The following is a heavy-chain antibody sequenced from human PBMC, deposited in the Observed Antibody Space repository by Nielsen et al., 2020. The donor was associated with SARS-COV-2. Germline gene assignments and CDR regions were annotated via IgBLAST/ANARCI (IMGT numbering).Heavy chain of an antibody. Sequence: SETLSLTCAVYGGSFSDYDWGWIRQSPGKGLEWIGYVHYSGSTYYNPSLQSRVTISVDTPNNQFSLRLNSVTAADTAIYFCARRSSGGYSRRFFDYWGQGTLVTVSS. J-gene: IGHJ4*02. CDR2: VHYSGST. D-gene: IGHD3-22*01. V-gene: IGHV4-34*01. CDR3: ARRSSGGYSRRFFDY. CDR1: GGSFSDYD.